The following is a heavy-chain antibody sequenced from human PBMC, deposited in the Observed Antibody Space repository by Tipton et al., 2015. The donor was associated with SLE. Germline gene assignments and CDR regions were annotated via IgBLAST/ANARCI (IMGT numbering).Heavy chain of an antibody. CDR2: IIPIFGTA. D-gene: IGHD6-13*01. J-gene: IGHJ5*02. Sequence: QSGPEVKKPGSSVKVSCKASGGTFSSYAISWVRQAPGQGLEWMGGIIPIFGTANYAQKFQGRVTITADESTSTAYMELSSLRSEDTAVYYCAGVLLAAAGTEDWFDPWGQGTLVTVSS. V-gene: IGHV1-69*01. CDR1: GGTFSSYA. CDR3: AGVLLAAAGTEDWFDP.